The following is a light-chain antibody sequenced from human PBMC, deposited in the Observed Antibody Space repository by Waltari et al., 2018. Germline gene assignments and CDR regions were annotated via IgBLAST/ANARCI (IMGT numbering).Light chain of an antibody. CDR3: QQYNSYSRYT. J-gene: IGKJ2*01. V-gene: IGKV1-5*03. CDR2: KAS. Sequence: DIQMTQSPSTLSASVGDRVTITCRASQSISSWVAWYQQKPGKAPKLLIYKASSLESGVPSRFSGSGSGTEFTLTISSLQPDDFATYYCQQYNSYSRYTFGQGTKLEIK. CDR1: QSISSW.